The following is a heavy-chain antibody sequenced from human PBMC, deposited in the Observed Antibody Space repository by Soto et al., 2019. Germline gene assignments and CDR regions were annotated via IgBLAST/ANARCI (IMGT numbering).Heavy chain of an antibody. CDR1: GDSVSSGLYY. V-gene: IGHV4-61*01. CDR2: IYYSGST. Sequence: SETLSLTCTVSGDSVSSGLYYCGWVRQPPGKGLEWIGYIYYSGSTNYNPSLENRVTMSLATSKNQFSLRLRSVTAADTAVYYFVRKYSGDYGGGLSYQAFDFWGQGKKVTGSS. CDR3: VRKYSGDYGGGLSYQAFDF. J-gene: IGHJ3*01. D-gene: IGHD2-21*01.